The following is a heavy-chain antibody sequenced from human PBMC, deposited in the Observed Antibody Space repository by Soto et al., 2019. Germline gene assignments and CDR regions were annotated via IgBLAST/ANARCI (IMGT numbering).Heavy chain of an antibody. CDR2: IYWDDDK. CDR3: AHIKYYYSYGMDV. V-gene: IGHV2-5*02. CDR1: GFSLNTSGVG. Sequence: QITLKESGPTLVKPTQTLTLTCTFSGFSLNTSGVGVGWIRQPPGKALEWLALIYWDDDKRYSPSLKTRLIITKDTSKNQVVLIMTNMDPVDTATYYCAHIKYYYSYGMDVWGQGTTVTVSS. J-gene: IGHJ6*02.